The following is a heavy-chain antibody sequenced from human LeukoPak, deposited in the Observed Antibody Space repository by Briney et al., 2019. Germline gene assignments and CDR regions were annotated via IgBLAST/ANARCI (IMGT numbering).Heavy chain of an antibody. J-gene: IGHJ5*02. D-gene: IGHD6-6*01. CDR2: IYYSGST. Sequence: SETLSLTCTVSGGSVSSGSYYWSWIRQPPGKGLEWIGYIYYSGSTNYNPSLKSRVTISVDTSKNQFSLKLSSVTAADTAVYYCARGLQPHSGSSSWFDPWGQGTLVTVSS. V-gene: IGHV4-61*01. CDR3: ARGLQPHSGSSSWFDP. CDR1: GGSVSSGSYY.